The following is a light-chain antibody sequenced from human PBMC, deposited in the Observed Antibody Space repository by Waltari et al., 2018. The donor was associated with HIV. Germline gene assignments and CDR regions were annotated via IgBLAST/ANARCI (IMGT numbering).Light chain of an antibody. J-gene: IGLJ3*02. CDR1: SSNIGSNY. CDR2: RNN. Sequence: QSVLTQPPSASGTPGQRVTISCSGSSSNIGSNYLSWYQQLPGTAPKLLIYRNNQRPSGVPDRFSGSKSGTSASLAISGLRSEDEADYSCAAWDDSLSGWVFGGGTKLTVL. CDR3: AAWDDSLSGWV. V-gene: IGLV1-47*01.